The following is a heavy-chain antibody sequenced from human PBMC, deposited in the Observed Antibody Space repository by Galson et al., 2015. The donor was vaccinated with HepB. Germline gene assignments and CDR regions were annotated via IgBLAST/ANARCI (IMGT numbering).Heavy chain of an antibody. CDR2: INPNSGGT. J-gene: IGHJ6*02. CDR1: GYTFTGYY. V-gene: IGHV1-2*04. CDR3: ARGGAVAGTFYYYYGMDA. D-gene: IGHD6-19*01. Sequence: SVKVSCKASGYTFTGYYMHWVRQAPGQGLEWMGWINPNSGGTNYAQKFQGWVTMTRDTSISTAYMELSRLRSDDTAVYYCARGGAVAGTFYYYYGMDAWGQGTTVTVSS.